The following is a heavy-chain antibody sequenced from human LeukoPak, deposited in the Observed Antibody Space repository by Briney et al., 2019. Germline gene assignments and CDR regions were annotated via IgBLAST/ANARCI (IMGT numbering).Heavy chain of an antibody. Sequence: SETLSLTCSVSGVSMKTPSHYWDWIRQSPGKGLEWIGSMFYSGSTYFNPSLRRRVTISGDTSTNQISLSLTSVTAADTAVYYCARRNTEVPDTLPLNAFDVWGQGAKVIVSS. V-gene: IGHV4-39*01. J-gene: IGHJ3*01. D-gene: IGHD1/OR15-1a*01. CDR3: ARRNTEVPDTLPLNAFDV. CDR1: GVSMKTPSHY. CDR2: MFYSGST.